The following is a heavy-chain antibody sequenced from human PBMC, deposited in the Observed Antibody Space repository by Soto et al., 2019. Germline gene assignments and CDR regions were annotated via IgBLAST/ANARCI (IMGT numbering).Heavy chain of an antibody. V-gene: IGHV4-61*01. D-gene: IGHD2-21*02. CDR1: GGSVSSGSYY. J-gene: IGHJ6*02. Sequence: PSETLSLTCTVSGGSVSSGSYYWSWIRQPPGKGLEWIGYIYYSGSTNYNPSLKSRVTISVDTSKNQFSLKLSSVTAADTAVYYCARGELAYCGGDCYPGYYRMDVWGQWTTVTVSS. CDR3: ARGELAYCGGDCYPGYYRMDV. CDR2: IYYSGST.